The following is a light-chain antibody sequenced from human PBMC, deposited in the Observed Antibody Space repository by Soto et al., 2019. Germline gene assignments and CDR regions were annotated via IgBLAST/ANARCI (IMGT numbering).Light chain of an antibody. CDR3: QQYENSVMYT. CDR1: QSVHSSF. J-gene: IGKJ2*01. Sequence: EIVLTQSPATLSLSPGERATLSCRASQSVHSSFFAWYQQKPGQAPRLLIYDVSIRATGIPDRFSGSGSGTDFTLTITRLEPEDFAVYYCQQYENSVMYTFGQGTKLEIK. CDR2: DVS. V-gene: IGKV3-20*01.